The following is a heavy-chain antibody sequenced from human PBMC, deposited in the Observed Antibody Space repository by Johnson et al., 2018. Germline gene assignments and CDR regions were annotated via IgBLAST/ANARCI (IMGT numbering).Heavy chain of an antibody. J-gene: IGHJ3*02. CDR1: GFTFSSYA. V-gene: IGHV3-23*04. CDR2: ISGSGGST. Sequence: EQLVESGGGLVQPGGSLRLSCAASGFTFSSYAMSWVRQAPGKGLEWVSAISGSGGSTYYAAPAKGRITISRDNSKNTLYLQMQSLRAQDTAVYYCARVGAAVEGAFDIWGQGTMVTVSS. D-gene: IGHD6-19*01. CDR3: ARVGAAVEGAFDI.